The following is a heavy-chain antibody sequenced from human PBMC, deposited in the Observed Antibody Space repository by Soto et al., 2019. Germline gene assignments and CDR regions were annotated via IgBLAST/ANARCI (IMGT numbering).Heavy chain of an antibody. D-gene: IGHD3-10*01. Sequence: PGESLKIYCQGSGYRFTNYWIAWVRQLPGKGLEWVGIIYPGESDTRYSPSFEGHVTISVDKSISTAFLQWNSLKASNNAIYYCARHSTSAPKDFWGQGTLVTVSS. J-gene: IGHJ4*01. CDR2: IYPGESDT. CDR1: GYRFTNYW. V-gene: IGHV5-51*01. CDR3: ARHSTSAPKDF.